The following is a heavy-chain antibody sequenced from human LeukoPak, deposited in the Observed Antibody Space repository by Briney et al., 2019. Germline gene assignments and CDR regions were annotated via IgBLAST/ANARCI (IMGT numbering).Heavy chain of an antibody. J-gene: IGHJ5*02. CDR2: INPNSGGT. CDR1: GYTFAGYY. D-gene: IGHD2-2*01. V-gene: IGHV1-2*02. CDR3: ARDDAGYCSSTSCSNNWFDP. Sequence: ALVKVSWTASGYTFAGYYMHWVRQAPGQGLEWMGWINPNSGGTNYAQKFQGRVTMTRDTSISTAYMELSRLRSDDTAVYYCARDDAGYCSSTSCSNNWFDPWGQGTLVTVSS.